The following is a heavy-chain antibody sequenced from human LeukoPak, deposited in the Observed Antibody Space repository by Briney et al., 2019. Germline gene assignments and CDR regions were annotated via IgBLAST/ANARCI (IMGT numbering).Heavy chain of an antibody. CDR2: LCYGVVT. CDR1: GRSMSIIGYY. V-gene: IGHV4-39*07. J-gene: IGHJ3*02. D-gene: IGHD3-9*01. Sequence: SETLSLTRTVSGRSMSIIGYYWGWLRQPAGKGLEWIGSLCYGVVTYYNPSLKSRVTRSVDTSMNHFSLQLSSVTPAGAVVYYCARAEPELRYVDWLLGAFDIWGQGTMLTVS. CDR3: ARAEPELRYVDWLLGAFDI.